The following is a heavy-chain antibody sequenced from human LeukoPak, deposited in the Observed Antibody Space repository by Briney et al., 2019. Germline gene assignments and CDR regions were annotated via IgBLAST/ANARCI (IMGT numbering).Heavy chain of an antibody. CDR3: ARTNWNGGYYFDY. D-gene: IGHD1-1*01. CDR2: IYYSGST. J-gene: IGHJ4*02. V-gene: IGHV4-59*01. Sequence: SETLSVTCTVSGGSISSYYWSWIRQPPGKGLEWIGYIYYSGSTNYKSSLKSRVTISLDTSKNQFSLKLSSVTAADTAVFYCARTNWNGGYYFDYWGQGTLVTVSS. CDR1: GGSISSYY.